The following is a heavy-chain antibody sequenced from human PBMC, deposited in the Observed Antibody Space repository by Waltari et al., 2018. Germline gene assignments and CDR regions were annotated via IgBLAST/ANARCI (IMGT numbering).Heavy chain of an antibody. J-gene: IGHJ4*02. Sequence: VPLVQSGAAVQKPGESLRISCKGSGYNFTNYWITWVRQMPGKGMEWMGRIDPIDCYTNFHPSFQCYCACSADTSITTAFLQWISLEASDSAIYCCARLSLQHCDWVDLDHWGQGTQVTVSS. CDR1: GYNFTNYW. D-gene: IGHD2-21*02. V-gene: IGHV5-10-1*03. CDR2: IDPIDCYT. CDR3: ARLSLQHCDWVDLDH.